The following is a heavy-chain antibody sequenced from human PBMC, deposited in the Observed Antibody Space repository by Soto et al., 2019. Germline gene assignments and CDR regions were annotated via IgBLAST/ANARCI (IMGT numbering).Heavy chain of an antibody. D-gene: IGHD1-26*01. V-gene: IGHV1-58*01. CDR1: GFTFTSSA. Sequence: SVKVSCKASGFTFTSSAVQWVRQARGQRLEWIGWIVVGSGNTNYAQKFQERVTITRDMSTSTAYMELSSLRSEDTAVYYCAAEIGGSYYGGHAFDIWGQGTMVTVSS. CDR2: IVVGSGNT. J-gene: IGHJ3*02. CDR3: AAEIGGSYYGGHAFDI.